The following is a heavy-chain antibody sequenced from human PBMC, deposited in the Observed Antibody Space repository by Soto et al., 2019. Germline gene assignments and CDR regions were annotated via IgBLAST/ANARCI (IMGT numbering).Heavy chain of an antibody. V-gene: IGHV3-11*03. Sequence: GGSLRLSCAASGFTFSDYYMSWIRQAPGKGLEWVSYISSSSSYTNYADSVKGRFTISRDNAKNSLYLQMNSLRAEDTAVYYCARPDIVATFGFGYWGQGTLVTVSS. CDR3: ARPDIVATFGFGY. CDR2: ISSSSSYT. CDR1: GFTFSDYY. D-gene: IGHD5-12*01. J-gene: IGHJ4*02.